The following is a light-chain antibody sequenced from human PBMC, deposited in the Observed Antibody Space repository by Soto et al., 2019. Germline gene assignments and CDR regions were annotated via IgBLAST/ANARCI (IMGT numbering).Light chain of an antibody. J-gene: IGKJ1*01. Sequence: DVRMSQSPSTLSASIGDRVTITCRASQSISSWLAWYQQKPGKAPKLLIYDASSLESGVPSRFSGSGSGTEFTLTITSLQPDDFATYYCQQYNSYPWTFAQGTKVAIK. CDR3: QQYNSYPWT. CDR2: DAS. V-gene: IGKV1-5*01. CDR1: QSISSW.